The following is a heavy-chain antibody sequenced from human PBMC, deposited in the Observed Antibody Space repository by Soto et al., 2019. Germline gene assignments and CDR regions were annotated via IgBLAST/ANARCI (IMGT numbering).Heavy chain of an antibody. J-gene: IGHJ6*02. CDR1: GYTFSNYG. CDR2: ISGYNGNT. D-gene: IGHD6-19*01. CDR3: SRFIMVGGWFDPNYYHGMDV. V-gene: IGHV1-18*01. Sequence: QVQLVQSGAEVKKPGASVTVSCKTSGYTFSNYGINWVRQAPGQGLEWMGWISGYNGNTNYAQTVQGRVTMTTDTSTGTVYMELRSLKSDDTAIYYCSRFIMVGGWFDPNYYHGMDVWGLGTTVTVSS.